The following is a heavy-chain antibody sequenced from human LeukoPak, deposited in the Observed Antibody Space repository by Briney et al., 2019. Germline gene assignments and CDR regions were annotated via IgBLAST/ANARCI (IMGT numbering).Heavy chain of an antibody. CDR1: GFTFSSYS. Sequence: GGSLRLSCAASGFTFSSYSMNWVRQAPGKGLEWVSTISGSGGDTYYADFVKGRFTISRDSSKNTLYLQMNSLTAEDTAVYYCAKSWMTSQSRIDYWGQGTLVTVSS. CDR2: ISGSGGDT. J-gene: IGHJ4*02. CDR3: AKSWMTSQSRIDY. D-gene: IGHD6-13*01. V-gene: IGHV3-23*01.